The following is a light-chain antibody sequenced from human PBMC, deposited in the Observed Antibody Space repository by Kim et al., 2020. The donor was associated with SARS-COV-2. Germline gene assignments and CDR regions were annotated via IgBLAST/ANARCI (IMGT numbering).Light chain of an antibody. J-gene: IGKJ2*01. CDR3: QQYYSTPYT. Sequence: SLSPGEGATLSCRASQSVSGSLAWYQQKPGQAPRLLIYDTSNRGTGIPARFSGSGSGTDFTLTISSLEPEDFAIYYCQQYYSTPYTFGQGTKLEI. V-gene: IGKV3-11*01. CDR1: QSVSGS. CDR2: DTS.